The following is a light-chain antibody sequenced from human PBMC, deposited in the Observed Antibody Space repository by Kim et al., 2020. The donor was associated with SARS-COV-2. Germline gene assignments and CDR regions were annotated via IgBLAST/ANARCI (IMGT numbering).Light chain of an antibody. Sequence: SASVGDRVTLTCRASQTISRSLAWCQQKPGKAPKPLIYDASSLENGVPSRFSGSGSGTEFTLTISSLQPDDFATYYCQQSETWPYSFGQGTKLEI. J-gene: IGKJ2*03. V-gene: IGKV1-5*01. CDR2: DAS. CDR3: QQSETWPYS. CDR1: QTISRS.